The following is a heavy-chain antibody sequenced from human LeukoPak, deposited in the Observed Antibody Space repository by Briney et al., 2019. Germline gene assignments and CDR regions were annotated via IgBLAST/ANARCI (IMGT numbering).Heavy chain of an antibody. Sequence: SQTLSLTCTVSGGSISSGGYYWSRIRQPPGKGLEWIGYIYHSGSTYYNPSLKSRVTISVDRSKNQFSLKLSSVTAADTAVYYCARDTGYSSSWYGIDYWGQGTLVTVSS. D-gene: IGHD6-13*01. J-gene: IGHJ4*02. CDR3: ARDTGYSSSWYGIDY. V-gene: IGHV4-30-2*01. CDR1: GGSISSGGYY. CDR2: IYHSGST.